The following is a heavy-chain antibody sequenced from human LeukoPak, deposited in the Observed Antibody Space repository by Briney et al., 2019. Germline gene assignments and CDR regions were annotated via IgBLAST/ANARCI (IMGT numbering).Heavy chain of an antibody. CDR1: GYTFTGYY. V-gene: IGHV1-2*06. D-gene: IGHD3-10*01. J-gene: IGHJ4*02. Sequence: ASVNVSCKASGYTFTGYYMHWVRQAPGQGLEWMGRINPNSGGTNYAQKFQGRVTMTRDTSISTAYMELSRLRSDDTAVYYCAREGLIITSQNIASAHVRYWGQGTLVTVSS. CDR3: AREGLIITSQNIASAHVRY. CDR2: INPNSGGT.